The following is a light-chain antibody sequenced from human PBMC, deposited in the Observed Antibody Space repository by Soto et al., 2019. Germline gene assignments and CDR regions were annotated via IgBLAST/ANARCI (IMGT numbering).Light chain of an antibody. V-gene: IGLV1-51*02. J-gene: IGLJ2*01. CDR1: SSNIGNYY. Sequence: QSVLTQPPSVSAAPGQKVTISCSGGSSNIGNYYVCWYQHLPGTAPKFLIYENDKRPSGIPDRFSGSKSGTSATLDITGLQTGDEADYYCAAWDGNLRAVVFGGGTKLTVL. CDR3: AAWDGNLRAVV. CDR2: END.